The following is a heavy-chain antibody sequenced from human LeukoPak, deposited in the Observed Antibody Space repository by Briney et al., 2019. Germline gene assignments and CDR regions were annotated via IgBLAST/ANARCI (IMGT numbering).Heavy chain of an antibody. CDR3: ARAEYSSSWPKKIYYYYGMDV. V-gene: IGHV4-59*01. Sequence: SETLSLTCTVSGGSISSYYWNWIRQPPGKGLEWIGYIYYSGSTNYNPSLKSRVTISVDTSKNQFSLKLSSVTAADTAVYYCARAEYSSSWPKKIYYYYGMDVWGQGTTVTVSS. CDR1: GGSISSYY. CDR2: IYYSGST. D-gene: IGHD6-13*01. J-gene: IGHJ6*02.